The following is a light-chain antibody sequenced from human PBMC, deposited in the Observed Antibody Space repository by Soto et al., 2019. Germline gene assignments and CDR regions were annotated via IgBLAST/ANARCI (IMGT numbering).Light chain of an antibody. CDR2: AAS. Sequence: DIQMTQSTSSLSASVEDRVIITCRASQSISNHLNWYQQKPGKAPKLLIFAASSLQSGVPSRFSGSRSGPDFTLTSSSLQPEDLATYYCQQSYSRPPTFGQGTNVEIK. V-gene: IGKV1-39*01. CDR1: QSISNH. CDR3: QQSYSRPPT. J-gene: IGKJ1*01.